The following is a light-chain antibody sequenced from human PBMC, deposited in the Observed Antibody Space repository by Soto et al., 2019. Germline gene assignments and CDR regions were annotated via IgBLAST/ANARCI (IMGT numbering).Light chain of an antibody. Sequence: DIQMTQSPSSLSASVGDRVTITCRASQSISGYFTGYQQKPGKAPKLLIYAASSLQSGVPSRYSGSGSGTDFTLTISSLQPDDFATYYCQQRYRTPYPFGQGTKLEIK. J-gene: IGKJ2*01. V-gene: IGKV1-39*01. CDR3: QQRYRTPYP. CDR2: AAS. CDR1: QSISGY.